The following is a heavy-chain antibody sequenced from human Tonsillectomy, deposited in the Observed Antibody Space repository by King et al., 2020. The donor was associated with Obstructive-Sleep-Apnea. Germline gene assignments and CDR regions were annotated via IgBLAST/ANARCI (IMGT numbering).Heavy chain of an antibody. CDR1: GFTFDDHA. CDR2: INWNSGGI. D-gene: IGHD3-9*01. V-gene: IGHV3-9*01. CDR3: AKDRGGYYDILNGNYGMDV. Sequence: VQLVESGGGLVQPGRSLRLSCAASGFTFDDHAMHWVRQAPGKGLEWVSGINWNSGGIGYADSVKGRFTISRENAKNSLYLQMNSLRAEDTAVYYCAKDRGGYYDILNGNYGMDVWGQGTTVTVSS. J-gene: IGHJ6*02.